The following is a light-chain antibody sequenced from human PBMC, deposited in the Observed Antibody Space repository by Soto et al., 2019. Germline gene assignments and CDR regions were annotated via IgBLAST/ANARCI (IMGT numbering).Light chain of an antibody. V-gene: IGLV2-8*01. CDR3: SSYAASNNFYFG. CDR1: SSDVGGYNY. CDR2: EVT. J-gene: IGLJ3*02. Sequence: QSALTQPPSASGSPGQSVTISCTGPSSDVGGYNYVSWYQQYPGRAPKLMIYEVTKRPSGVPDRFSGYKSGNTASLTVSGLQSEDEADYYCSSYAASNNFYFGFGEGTKLIVL.